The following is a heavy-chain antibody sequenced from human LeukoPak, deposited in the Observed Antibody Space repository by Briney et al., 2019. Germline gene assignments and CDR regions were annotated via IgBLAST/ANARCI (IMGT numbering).Heavy chain of an antibody. J-gene: IGHJ5*02. CDR2: ISYDGSNK. Sequence: GRSLRLSCAASGFTFSNYGMHWVRQDPGKGLEWVAVISYDGSNKYYTDSVKGRFTISRDNSKNTLYLQMNSLRAEDTAVYYCAKGGAEWELLNWFDPWGQGTLVTVSS. CDR3: AKGGAEWELLNWFDP. D-gene: IGHD1-26*01. CDR1: GFTFSNYG. V-gene: IGHV3-30*18.